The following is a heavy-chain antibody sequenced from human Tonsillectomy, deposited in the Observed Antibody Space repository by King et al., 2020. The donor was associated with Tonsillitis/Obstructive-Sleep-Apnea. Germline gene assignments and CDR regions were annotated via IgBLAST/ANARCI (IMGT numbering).Heavy chain of an antibody. D-gene: IGHD2-15*01. V-gene: IGHV3-48*02. Sequence: VQLVESGGGLVQPGGSLRLSCAASGFTFSSYSMNWVRQAPGKGLEWVSYISSSISTIYYADSVKGRFTISRDNAKNSLYLQMNSLRDEDTAVYYCARDSVGYCSGGSCRWGQGTLVTVSS. J-gene: IGHJ4*02. CDR1: GFTFSSYS. CDR2: ISSSISTI. CDR3: ARDSVGYCSGGSCR.